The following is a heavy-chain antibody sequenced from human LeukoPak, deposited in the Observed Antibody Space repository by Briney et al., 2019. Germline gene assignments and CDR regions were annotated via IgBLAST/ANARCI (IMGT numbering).Heavy chain of an antibody. CDR1: GFTFSSYG. D-gene: IGHD5-18*01. J-gene: IGHJ6*02. CDR2: ISYDGSNK. Sequence: PGRSLRLSCAASGFTFSSYGMHWVRQAPGKGLEWVAVISYDGSNKYYADSVKGRFTISRDNSKSTLYLQMNSLRAEDTAVYYCAREAGGYSPPLSYGMDVWGQGTTVTVSS. V-gene: IGHV3-30*03. CDR3: AREAGGYSPPLSYGMDV.